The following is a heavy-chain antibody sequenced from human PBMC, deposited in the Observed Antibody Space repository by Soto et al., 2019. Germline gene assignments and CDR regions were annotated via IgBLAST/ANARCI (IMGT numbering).Heavy chain of an antibody. J-gene: IGHJ4*02. Sequence: QLQLQESGPGLVKPSETLSLNCAVSGDSLISATYCGWIRQPPGKGLEWVGSIYHTGTPYYTPPLTSRVAISVDTSKNHFSLTLNSLTAADTALYSCARLQSHYGSGLYSLDYWGQGTLVTVSS. CDR1: GDSLISATY. V-gene: IGHV4-39*02. D-gene: IGHD3-10*01. CDR2: IYHTGTP. CDR3: ARLQSHYGSGLYSLDY.